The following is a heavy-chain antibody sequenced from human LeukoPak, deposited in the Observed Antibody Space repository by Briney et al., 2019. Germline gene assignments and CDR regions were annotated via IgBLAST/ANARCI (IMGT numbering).Heavy chain of an antibody. J-gene: IGHJ5*01. D-gene: IGHD6-19*01. CDR1: GFAFSVYA. V-gene: IGHV3-23*01. Sequence: GGSLRLSCTASGFAFSVYAMSWLRQPPGKGLEWVSTINANSGTTSYAASVRGRFTISRDNSKNTLYLQLNTLRADDPATYYCAKPMSGGLAVPADWFPPWGQGSLVVVSS. CDR2: INANSGTT. CDR3: AKPMSGGLAVPADWFPP.